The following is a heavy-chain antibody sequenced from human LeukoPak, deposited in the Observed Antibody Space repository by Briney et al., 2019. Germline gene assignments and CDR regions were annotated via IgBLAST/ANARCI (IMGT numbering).Heavy chain of an antibody. CDR2: ISSSSSTI. Sequence: GGSLRLSCAASGFTFSSYSMNWVRQAPGKGLEWVSYISSSSSTIYYADSVKGRFTISRDNAKNSLYLQMNSLRDEDTAVYYCAREIYYYDSSGYTYYFDHWGQGTLVTASS. CDR1: GFTFSSYS. CDR3: AREIYYYDSSGYTYYFDH. D-gene: IGHD3-22*01. V-gene: IGHV3-48*02. J-gene: IGHJ4*02.